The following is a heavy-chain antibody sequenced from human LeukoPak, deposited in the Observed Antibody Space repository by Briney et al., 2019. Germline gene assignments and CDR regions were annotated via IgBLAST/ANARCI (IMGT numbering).Heavy chain of an antibody. CDR3: ARVSPDSSGYYYEDY. CDR1: GGSISSYY. J-gene: IGHJ4*02. V-gene: IGHV4-59*12. D-gene: IGHD3-22*01. Sequence: SETLSLTCTVSGGSISSYYWSWIRQPPGKGLEWIGYIYYSGSTNYNPSLKSRVTISVDTSKNQFSLKLSSVTAADTAVYYCARVSPDSSGYYYEDYWGQGTLVTVSS. CDR2: IYYSGST.